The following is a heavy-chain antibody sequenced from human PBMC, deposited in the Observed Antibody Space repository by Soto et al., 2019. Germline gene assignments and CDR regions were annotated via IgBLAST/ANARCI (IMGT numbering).Heavy chain of an antibody. J-gene: IGHJ4*02. V-gene: IGHV4-39*01. CDR3: ASFSGATYGDYGGGINY. CDR2: VHYSGST. CDR1: GCSISGSSYY. Sequence: XETLYLTCAVSGCSISGSSYYWGWIRQPPGKGLECIGSVHYSGSTDYNPSLKSRVTISVDTSKNQFSLKLTSVTAADTAVYFCASFSGATYGDYGGGINYWGQGTLVTVSS. D-gene: IGHD4-17*01.